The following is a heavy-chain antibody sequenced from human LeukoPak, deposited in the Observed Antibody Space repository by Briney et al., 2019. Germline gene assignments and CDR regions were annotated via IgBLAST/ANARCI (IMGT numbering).Heavy chain of an antibody. CDR2: FYYSGST. Sequence: SETLSLTCTVSGGSISNHYWGWIRQPPGKGLEWIGYFYYSGSTTYNPSLKSRVTISVDTSKNQFSLNLSSVTAADTAVYYCARGFGDNVVRYFDYWGQGTLVTVSS. CDR3: ARGFGDNVVRYFDY. J-gene: IGHJ4*02. D-gene: IGHD6-6*01. CDR1: GGSISNHY. V-gene: IGHV4-59*11.